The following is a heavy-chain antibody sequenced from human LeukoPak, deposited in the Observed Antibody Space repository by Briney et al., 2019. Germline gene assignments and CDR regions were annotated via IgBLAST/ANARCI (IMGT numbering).Heavy chain of an antibody. J-gene: IGHJ4*02. CDR3: AKDSMVRGVMTHLDY. D-gene: IGHD3-10*01. CDR2: INYSGGGT. V-gene: IGHV3-23*01. CDR1: GFTFSSYA. Sequence: TGGSLRLSCAASGFTFSSYAMSWVRQAPGKGPEWVSAINYSGGGTYYADSVKGRFTISRDNSKNTLYLQVNSLRVEDTAVYYCAKDSMVRGVMTHLDYWGQGTLVTVSS.